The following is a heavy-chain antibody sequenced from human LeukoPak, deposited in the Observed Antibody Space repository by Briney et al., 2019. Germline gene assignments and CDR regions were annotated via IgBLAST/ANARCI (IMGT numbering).Heavy chain of an antibody. CDR3: AGRRTTGTAAQDY. V-gene: IGHV3-7*01. CDR1: GFTFSSYW. Sequence: GGSLRLSCAASGFTFSSYWMSWVRQAPGKGLEWVANILPDGSAKNYVDSVKGRFIISRDNAKNSLYLQMNSLRAEDTAVYYCAGRRTTGTAAQDYWGQGTLVTVSS. J-gene: IGHJ4*02. D-gene: IGHD1-1*01. CDR2: ILPDGSAK.